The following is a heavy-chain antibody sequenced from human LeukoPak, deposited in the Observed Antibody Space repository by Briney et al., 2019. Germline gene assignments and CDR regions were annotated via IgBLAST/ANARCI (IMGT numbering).Heavy chain of an antibody. Sequence: GGSLRLSCAASGFNFSNFGMHWVRQAPGKGLEWVAFMRYDATKKYYADSVKGRFTISRDNSKNTVFLQINSLRADDTSVYYCARSVMMYASTYYFHYWGQGTLVTVSS. D-gene: IGHD2-8*01. CDR1: GFNFSNFG. J-gene: IGHJ4*02. CDR2: MRYDATKK. CDR3: ARSVMMYASTYYFHY. V-gene: IGHV3-30*02.